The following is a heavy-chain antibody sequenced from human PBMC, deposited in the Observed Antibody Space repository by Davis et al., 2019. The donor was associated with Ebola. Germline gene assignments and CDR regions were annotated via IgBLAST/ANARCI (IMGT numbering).Heavy chain of an antibody. CDR2: INVGNGNT. Sequence: ASVKVSCKASGYTFTSYAMHWVRQAPGQRLEWMGWINVGNGNTKYSQKFQGRVTITADESTSTAYMELSSLRSEDTAVYYCARGRPIVVVTAEQHYYYYYGMDVWGQGTTVTVSS. CDR3: ARGRPIVVVTAEQHYYYYYGMDV. D-gene: IGHD2-21*02. J-gene: IGHJ6*02. V-gene: IGHV1-3*01. CDR1: GYTFTSYA.